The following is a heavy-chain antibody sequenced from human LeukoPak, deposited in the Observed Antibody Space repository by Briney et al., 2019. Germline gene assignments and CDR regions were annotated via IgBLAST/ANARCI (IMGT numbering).Heavy chain of an antibody. V-gene: IGHV1-69*13. CDR2: ITPIFGTA. CDR1: GGTFSSYA. CDR3: ARVRRGGPGYSSFNKEFDP. Sequence: SVKVSCKASGGTFSSYAISWVRQAPGQGLEWMGGITPIFGTANYAQKFQGRVTITADESTGTAYMELSSLRSEDTAVYYCARVRRGGPGYSSFNKEFDPWGQGTLVTVSS. J-gene: IGHJ5*02. D-gene: IGHD5-18*01.